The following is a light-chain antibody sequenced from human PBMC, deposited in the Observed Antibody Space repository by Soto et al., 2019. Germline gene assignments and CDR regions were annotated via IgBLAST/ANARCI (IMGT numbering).Light chain of an antibody. CDR1: QSVSSY. Sequence: EIVLTQSPATLSLFPGERANLSCRASQSVSSYLAWYQQRPGQAPRLLIYDASNRATGIPARFTGSGSGTDFTLTISSLEPEDFAVYYCQQRRNWPLAFGGGTKVEIK. CDR2: DAS. CDR3: QQRRNWPLA. J-gene: IGKJ4*01. V-gene: IGKV3-11*01.